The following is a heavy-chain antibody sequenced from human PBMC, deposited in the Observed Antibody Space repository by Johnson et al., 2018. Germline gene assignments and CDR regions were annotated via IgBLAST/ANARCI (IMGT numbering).Heavy chain of an antibody. J-gene: IGHJ3*02. V-gene: IGHV3-30-3*01. CDR1: GFTFSSYA. CDR3: ARGTHYYDSSGYPVGAFEI. D-gene: IGHD3-22*01. CDR2: ISYDGSNK. Sequence: QVQLVQSGGGVVQPGRSLRLSCAASGFTFSSYAMHWVRQAPGKGLEWVAVISYDGSNKYYADSVKGRFTISRDNSKNTLYLQMNSLRPEETAVYYCARGTHYYDSSGYPVGAFEIWGQGTMVTFSS.